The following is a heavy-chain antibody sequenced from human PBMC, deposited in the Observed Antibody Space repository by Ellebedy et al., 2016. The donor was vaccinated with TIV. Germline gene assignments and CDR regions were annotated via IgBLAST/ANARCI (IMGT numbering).Heavy chain of an antibody. CDR2: ISYDGSNK. V-gene: IGHV3-30*18. D-gene: IGHD4-17*01. Sequence: GESLKISCAASGFTFSSYGMHWVRQAPGKGLEWVAVISYDGSNKYYADSVKGRFTISRDNSKNTLYLQMNSLRTEDTAVYYCAKDLTTVTVYYYGMDVWGQGTTVTVSS. J-gene: IGHJ6*02. CDR3: AKDLTTVTVYYYGMDV. CDR1: GFTFSSYG.